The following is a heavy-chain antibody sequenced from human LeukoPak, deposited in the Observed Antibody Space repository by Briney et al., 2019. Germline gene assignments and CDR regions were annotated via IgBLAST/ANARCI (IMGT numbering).Heavy chain of an antibody. J-gene: IGHJ5*02. Sequence: ASVKVSCKASGYTFTGYYMHWVRQAPGQGLEWMGWINPNSGGTNYARKFQGRVTMTRDTSISTAYMELSRLRSDDTAVYYCARVRMVRGVIWTENWFDPWGQGTLVTVSS. V-gene: IGHV1-2*02. CDR1: GYTFTGYY. D-gene: IGHD3-10*01. CDR3: ARVRMVRGVIWTENWFDP. CDR2: INPNSGGT.